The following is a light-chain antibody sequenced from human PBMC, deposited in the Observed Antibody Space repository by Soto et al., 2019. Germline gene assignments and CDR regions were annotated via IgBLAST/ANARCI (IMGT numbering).Light chain of an antibody. V-gene: IGKV3-11*01. CDR2: DAS. J-gene: IGKJ2*01. CDR3: QQRSSWPQT. Sequence: EIVLTQSPATLSLSPGERATLSCRASKSVSSVLAWYQQKPGQAPRLLIYDASNRATGIPARFSGSGSGTDFTITISSLEPEDFAVYYCQQRSSWPQTFGQGTELEIK. CDR1: KSVSSV.